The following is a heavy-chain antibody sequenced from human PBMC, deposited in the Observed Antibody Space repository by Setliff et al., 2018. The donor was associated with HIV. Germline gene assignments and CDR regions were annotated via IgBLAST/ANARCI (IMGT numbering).Heavy chain of an antibody. CDR3: ARLKGYSSGWYFDY. D-gene: IGHD6-19*01. J-gene: IGHJ4*02. CDR1: GGSISNYY. CDR2: IYYSGST. V-gene: IGHV4-59*01. Sequence: SETLSLTCTVSGGSISNYYWSWIRQPPGKGLECIGYIYYSGSTNYNPSLKSRVTISVDTSKSQFSLKLSSVTAADAAVYYCARLKGYSSGWYFDYWGQGTLVTVSS.